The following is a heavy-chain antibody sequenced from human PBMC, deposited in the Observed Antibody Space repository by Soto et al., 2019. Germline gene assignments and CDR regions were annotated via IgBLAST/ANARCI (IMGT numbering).Heavy chain of an antibody. V-gene: IGHV1-69*12. CDR1: GGTFSSYA. J-gene: IGHJ6*02. CDR3: ASYLEVIAVAGTRRRFWYDAMDV. D-gene: IGHD6-19*01. Sequence: QVQLVQSGAEVKKPGSSVKVSCKASGGTFSSYAISWVRQAPGQGLEWMGGIIPIFGTANYAQKFQGRVTITADESTSTAYMELSSLRSEDTAVYYCASYLEVIAVAGTRRRFWYDAMDVWGQGTTVTVSS. CDR2: IIPIFGTA.